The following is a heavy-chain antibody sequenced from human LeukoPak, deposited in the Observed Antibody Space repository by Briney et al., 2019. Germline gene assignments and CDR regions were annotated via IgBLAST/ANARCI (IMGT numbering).Heavy chain of an antibody. CDR2: IHGDGSTT. CDR1: GSTFSGYW. V-gene: IGHV3-74*01. J-gene: IGHJ6*04. Sequence: GGSLRLSCVASGSTFSGYWMHWVRQARGKGVVWVSRIHGDGSTTNYADSVKGRFTISRDNAKNTLYLQMNSLRVEDTAVYFCAGGGYYYGMDIWGKGTTVTVSS. CDR3: AGGGYYYGMDI.